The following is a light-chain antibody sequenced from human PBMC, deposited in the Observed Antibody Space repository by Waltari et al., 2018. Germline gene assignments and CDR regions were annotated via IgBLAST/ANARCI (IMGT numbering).Light chain of an antibody. Sequence: DIVMTQSPDSLAVSLGERATINCKSSQSVLYSSNNKNYLAWYQQRPGQPPKLLIYWASTRESGVPDRFSGSGSGTDFTLTISNLQSEDVAVYYCQQYYSTPRTFGQGTKVEIE. CDR3: QQYYSTPRT. J-gene: IGKJ1*01. CDR1: QSVLYSSNNKNY. V-gene: IGKV4-1*01. CDR2: WAS.